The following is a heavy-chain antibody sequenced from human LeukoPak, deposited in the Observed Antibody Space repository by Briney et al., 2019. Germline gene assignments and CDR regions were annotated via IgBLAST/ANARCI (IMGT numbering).Heavy chain of an antibody. CDR1: DGSFSSYY. CDR3: ARDYLRQNAFDL. CDR2: INYSGNT. V-gene: IGHV4-59*01. Sequence: SETLSLTCTVSDGSFSSYYWNWIRQAPGKGLEWIGYINYSGNTNYNPSPKSRVTISVNTSKNQFSLKVTSVTAADTAVYFCARDYLRQNAFDLWGQGTMVTVSA. D-gene: IGHD4-17*01. J-gene: IGHJ3*01.